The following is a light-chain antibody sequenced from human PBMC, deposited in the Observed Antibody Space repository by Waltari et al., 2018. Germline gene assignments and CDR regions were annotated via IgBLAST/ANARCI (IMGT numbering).Light chain of an antibody. J-gene: IGKJ1*01. CDR1: QSLLHSNGHTY. V-gene: IGKV2-28*01. CDR3: MQALQTRT. CDR2: WAA. Sequence: DIVMTQSPLSLPVTPGEPASISCRSSQSLLHSNGHTYLNWYLQKPGQSPQLLFYWAANRASGVPDRFSGSGSGTDFTLKISRVEAEDVGVYYCMQALQTRTFGQGTEVEVK.